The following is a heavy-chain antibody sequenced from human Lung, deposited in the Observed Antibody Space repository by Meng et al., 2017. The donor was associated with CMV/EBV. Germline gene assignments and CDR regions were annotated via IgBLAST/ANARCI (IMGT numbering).Heavy chain of an antibody. CDR2: IRYDGSNK. CDR3: AKVVRLGYCSSTSCPARSYYYYGLDV. J-gene: IGHJ6*02. CDR1: GFTFSSYG. V-gene: IGHV3-30*02. Sequence: GGXXRLSCAASGFTFSSYGMHWVRQAPGKGLEWVAFIRYDGSNKYYADSVKGRFTISRDNSKNTLYLQMNSLRAEDTAVYYCAKVVRLGYCSSTSCPARSYYYYGLDVWGQGTTVTVSS. D-gene: IGHD2-2*01.